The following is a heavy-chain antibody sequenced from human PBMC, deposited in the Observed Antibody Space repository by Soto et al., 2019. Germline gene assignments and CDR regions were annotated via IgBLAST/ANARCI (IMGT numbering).Heavy chain of an antibody. CDR1: GYSFTIYW. J-gene: IGHJ6*02. CDR3: ARALKDRNYYYGMDV. V-gene: IGHV5-10-1*01. Sequence: GESLKISCKGSGYSFTIYWISWVRQMPGKGLEWMGRIDPSDSYTNYSPSFQGHVTISADKSISTAYLQWSSLKASDTAMYYCARALKDRNYYYGMDVWGQGTTVTVSS. CDR2: IDPSDSYT.